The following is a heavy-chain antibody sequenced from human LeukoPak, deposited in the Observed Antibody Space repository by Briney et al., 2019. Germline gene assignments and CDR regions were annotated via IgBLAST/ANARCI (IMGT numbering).Heavy chain of an antibody. V-gene: IGHV3-21*01. CDR1: GFTFSSCS. D-gene: IGHD3-22*01. J-gene: IGHJ4*02. Sequence: GGSLRLSCAAPGFTFSSCSMNWVRQAPGKGLEWVSSISSSSSYIYYADSVKGRFTISRDNAKNSLYLQMNSLRAEDTAVYYCARARYYYDPADYWGQGTLVTVSS. CDR2: ISSSSSYI. CDR3: ARARYYYDPADY.